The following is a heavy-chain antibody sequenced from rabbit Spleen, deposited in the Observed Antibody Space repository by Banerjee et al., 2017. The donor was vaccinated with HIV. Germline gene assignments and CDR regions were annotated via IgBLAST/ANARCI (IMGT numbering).Heavy chain of an antibody. CDR3: AREVDGDYGMDH. Sequence: QSLEESGGDLVKPGASLTLTCKASGFSSIAGYYMCWVRQAPGKGLEWIACIYAGYSGGTYYASWAKGRFTISKTSSSTVTLQMTSLTAADTATYFCAREVDGDYGMDHWGQGTLVTVS. D-gene: IGHD4-2*01. CDR2: IYAGYSGGT. CDR1: GFSSIAGYY. V-gene: IGHV1S40*01. J-gene: IGHJ6*01.